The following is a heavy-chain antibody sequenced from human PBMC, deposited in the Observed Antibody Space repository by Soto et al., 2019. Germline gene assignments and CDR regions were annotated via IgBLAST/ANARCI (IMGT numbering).Heavy chain of an antibody. J-gene: IGHJ6*02. CDR1: GGTFSSYA. CDR3: ARGTNVLRYFDWTQRKYYYYGMDV. Sequence: GASVKVSCKASGGTFSSYAISWVRQAPGQGLEWMGGIIPIFGTANYAQKFQGRVTITADKSTSTAYMELSSLRSEDTAVYYCARGTNVLRYFDWTQRKYYYYGMDVWGQGTTVTGSS. D-gene: IGHD3-9*01. CDR2: IIPIFGTA. V-gene: IGHV1-69*06.